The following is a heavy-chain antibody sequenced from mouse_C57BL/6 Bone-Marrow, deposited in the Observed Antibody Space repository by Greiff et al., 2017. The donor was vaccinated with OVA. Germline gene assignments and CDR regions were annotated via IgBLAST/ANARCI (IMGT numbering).Heavy chain of an antibody. Sequence: EVQLQQSGAELVRPGASVKLSCTASGFNIKDDYMHWVKQRPEQGLEWIGWIDPENGDTEYASKFQGKATITADTSSNTAYLQLSSLTSEETAVYYCTTYGSSLDYWGQGTTLTVSS. J-gene: IGHJ2*01. D-gene: IGHD1-1*01. CDR3: TTYGSSLDY. CDR2: IDPENGDT. V-gene: IGHV14-4*01. CDR1: GFNIKDDY.